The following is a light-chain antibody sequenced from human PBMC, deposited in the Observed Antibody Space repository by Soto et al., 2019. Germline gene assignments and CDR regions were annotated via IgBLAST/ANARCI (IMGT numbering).Light chain of an antibody. Sequence: EIVLTQSPATLSLSPGERATLSCRASQSVSSNYLAWYQQKPGQAPRLLIYGASIRATGIPDRFSGSGSGTDFTLTISRLEPEDFAVYYCQQYGSSPPYTFGQGAKLEIK. CDR1: QSVSSNY. CDR3: QQYGSSPPYT. V-gene: IGKV3-20*01. CDR2: GAS. J-gene: IGKJ2*01.